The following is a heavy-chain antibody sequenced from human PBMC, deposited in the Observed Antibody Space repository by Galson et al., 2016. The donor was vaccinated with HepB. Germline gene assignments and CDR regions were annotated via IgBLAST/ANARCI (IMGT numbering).Heavy chain of an antibody. V-gene: IGHV3-23*01. CDR3: AKGISWGSVYGLDV. J-gene: IGHJ6*02. Sequence: SLRLSCAASGFTFSSYAMSWVRQAPGEGLEWVLGISGSGGSTYYADSMKGRFTISRDNSKNTLYLQMNSLRAEDTAIYYCAKGISWGSVYGLDVWGQGTTVTASS. D-gene: IGHD7-27*01. CDR1: GFTFSSYA. CDR2: ISGSGGST.